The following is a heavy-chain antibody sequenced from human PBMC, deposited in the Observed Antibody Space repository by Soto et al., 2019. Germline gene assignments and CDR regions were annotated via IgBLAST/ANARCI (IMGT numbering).Heavy chain of an antibody. CDR1: GFTFSSYS. J-gene: IGHJ4*02. CDR3: ARDGGYYDSSGYYPRY. V-gene: IGHV3-48*01. Sequence: PGGSLRLSCAASGFTFSSYSMNWVRQAPGKGLEWVSYISSSTSTIYYADSVKGRFTISRDNAKNSLYLQMNSLRAEDTAVYYCARDGGYYDSSGYYPRYWGQGTLVTVSS. D-gene: IGHD3-22*01. CDR2: ISSSTSTI.